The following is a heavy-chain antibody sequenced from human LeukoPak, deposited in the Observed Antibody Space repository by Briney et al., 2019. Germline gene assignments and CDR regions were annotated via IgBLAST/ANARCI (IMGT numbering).Heavy chain of an antibody. Sequence: SETLSLTCTVSGYSISSGYYWGWIRQPPGKGLEWIGSIYHSGSTYYNPSLKSRVTISVDTSKNQFSLKLSSVTAADTAVYYCASGPWFDPWGQGTLVTVSS. J-gene: IGHJ5*02. CDR1: GYSISSGYY. V-gene: IGHV4-38-2*02. CDR3: ASGPWFDP. CDR2: IYHSGST.